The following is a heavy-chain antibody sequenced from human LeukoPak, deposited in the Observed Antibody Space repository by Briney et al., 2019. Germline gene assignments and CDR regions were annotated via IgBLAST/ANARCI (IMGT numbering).Heavy chain of an antibody. Sequence: SETLSLTCTVSGGSISSGSYYWSWIRQPAGKGLEWIGRIYTSGSTNYNPSLKSRVTISVDTSKNQFSLKLSSVTAADTAVYYCAKSGLNRFDYWGQGTLVTVSS. V-gene: IGHV4-61*02. CDR1: GGSISSGSYY. D-gene: IGHD2-15*01. CDR2: IYTSGST. CDR3: AKSGLNRFDY. J-gene: IGHJ4*02.